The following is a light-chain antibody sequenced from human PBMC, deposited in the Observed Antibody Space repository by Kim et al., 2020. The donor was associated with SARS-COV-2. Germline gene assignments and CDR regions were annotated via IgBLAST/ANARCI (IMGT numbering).Light chain of an antibody. CDR1: QSVRNN. J-gene: IGKJ2*01. CDR2: GAS. Sequence: IVMTQSPATLSVSPGERVTLSCRASQSVRNNLAWYQQRPGQAPRLLLHGASTRPTGIPVRFSGSGSGTEFTLTITSLQSEDLAVYYCQQYNNWPPYTFGQGTKLEI. CDR3: QQYNNWPPYT. V-gene: IGKV3-15*01.